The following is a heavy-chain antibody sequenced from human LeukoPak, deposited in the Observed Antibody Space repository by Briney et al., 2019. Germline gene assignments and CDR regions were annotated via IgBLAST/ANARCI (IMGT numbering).Heavy chain of an antibody. J-gene: IGHJ5*02. D-gene: IGHD1-26*01. CDR2: INHSGST. CDR1: GGSFSGYY. CDR3: AREYPKGGSYWFDP. Sequence: SETLSLTCGVYGGSFSGYYWSWIRQPPGKGLEWIGEINHSGSTNYNPSLKSRVTISVDTPKNQFSLKLSSVTAADTAVYYCAREYPKGGSYWFDPWGQGTLVTVSS. V-gene: IGHV4-34*01.